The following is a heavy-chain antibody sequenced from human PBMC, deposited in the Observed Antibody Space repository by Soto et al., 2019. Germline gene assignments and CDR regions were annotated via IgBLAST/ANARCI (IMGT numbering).Heavy chain of an antibody. Sequence: PSETLSLTCTVSGASISSCGYYWSWIRQHPGKGLEWIGYIYYSGSTYYNPSLKSRVTISVDTSKNQFSLKLSSVTAADTAVYYCARGGSDYDFGSGYPGFDSWGQGNLVTVSS. V-gene: IGHV4-31*03. CDR1: GASISSCGYY. D-gene: IGHD3-3*01. CDR3: ARGGSDYDFGSGYPGFDS. CDR2: IYYSGST. J-gene: IGHJ4*02.